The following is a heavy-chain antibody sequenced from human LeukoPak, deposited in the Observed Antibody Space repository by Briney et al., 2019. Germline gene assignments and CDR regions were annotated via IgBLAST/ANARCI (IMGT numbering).Heavy chain of an antibody. CDR1: GGSISSYY. V-gene: IGHV4-34*01. CDR3: ASMYSSSWYNWFDP. D-gene: IGHD6-13*01. J-gene: IGHJ5*02. Sequence: SETLSLTCTVSGGSISSYYWSWIRQPPGKGLEWIGEINHSGSTNYNPSLKSRVTISVDKPKTQFSLKLSSVTAADTAVYYCASMYSSSWYNWFDPWGQGTLVTVSS. CDR2: INHSGST.